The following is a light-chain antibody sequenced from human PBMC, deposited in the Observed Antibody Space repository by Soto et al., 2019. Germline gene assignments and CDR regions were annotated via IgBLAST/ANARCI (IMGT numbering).Light chain of an antibody. CDR3: QHRSAWPYT. J-gene: IGKJ2*01. Sequence: EIVLTQSPATLSLSPGDRVSLSCRASQSVRTYLAWYQQKRGQAPRLLIYDASSRATGIPARFSGSGSGTDVTLTISSLQPDDFAVYYCQHRSAWPYTFGQGTKLEIK. V-gene: IGKV3-11*01. CDR2: DAS. CDR1: QSVRTY.